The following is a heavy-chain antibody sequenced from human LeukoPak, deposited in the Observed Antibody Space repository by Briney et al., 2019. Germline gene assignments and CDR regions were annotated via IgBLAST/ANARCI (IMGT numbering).Heavy chain of an antibody. J-gene: IGHJ5*02. CDR3: ASGGYSYGYRLWFDP. Sequence: SETLSLTCAVYGGSFNGYYWSWIRQPPGKGLEWIGEIKHTGSTNYNPSLKSRVTISVDTSKNQFSLKLSSVTAADTAVYYCASGGYSYGYRLWFDPWGQGTLVTVSS. CDR2: IKHTGST. CDR1: GGSFNGYY. D-gene: IGHD5-18*01. V-gene: IGHV4-34*01.